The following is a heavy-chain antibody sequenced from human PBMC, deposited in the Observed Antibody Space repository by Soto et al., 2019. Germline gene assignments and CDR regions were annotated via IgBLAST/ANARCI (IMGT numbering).Heavy chain of an antibody. D-gene: IGHD4-17*01. Sequence: EVQLVESGGGLVQPGGSLRLSCAASGFTFSSYSMNWVRQAPGKGLEWVSYISSSSSTIYYADSVKGRFTISRDNAKNSLYLQMNSLRDEDTAVYYCAAPARDYGDYYYYGMDVWGQGTTVTVSS. J-gene: IGHJ6*02. CDR2: ISSSSSTI. V-gene: IGHV3-48*02. CDR1: GFTFSSYS. CDR3: AAPARDYGDYYYYGMDV.